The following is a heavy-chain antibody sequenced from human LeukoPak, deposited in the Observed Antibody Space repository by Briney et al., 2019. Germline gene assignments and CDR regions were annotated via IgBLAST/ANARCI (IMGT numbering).Heavy chain of an antibody. CDR1: GGTFSSYA. D-gene: IGHD6-6*01. Sequence: ASVKVSCKASGGTFSSYAISWVRQAPGQGLEWMGRIIPIFGTANYAQKFQGRVTITTDGSTSTAYMELSSLRSEDTAVYYCARGIDKYSSSSSWGQGTLVTVSS. CDR2: IIPIFGTA. V-gene: IGHV1-69*05. J-gene: IGHJ4*02. CDR3: ARGIDKYSSSSS.